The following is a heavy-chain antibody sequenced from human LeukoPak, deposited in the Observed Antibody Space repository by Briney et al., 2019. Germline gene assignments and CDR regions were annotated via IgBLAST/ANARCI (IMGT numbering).Heavy chain of an antibody. D-gene: IGHD6-13*01. J-gene: IGHJ5*02. Sequence: PSQTLSLTCTVSGGSISNAAYYWSWIRQPPGKGLEWIGYIHYTGSTYYNPSLRGRVTISVDTSKNQFSLKLSSVTAADTAVYYCARRPQQNWFDPWGQGTLVIVSS. CDR1: GGSISNAAYY. V-gene: IGHV4-30-4*01. CDR3: ARRPQQNWFDP. CDR2: IHYTGST.